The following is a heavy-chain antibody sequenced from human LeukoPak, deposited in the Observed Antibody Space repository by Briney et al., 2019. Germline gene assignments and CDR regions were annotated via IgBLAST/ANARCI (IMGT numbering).Heavy chain of an antibody. D-gene: IGHD3-16*01. Sequence: PGGSLRLSCAASGFTVSSNYMSWVRQAPGKGLEWVSVIYSGGSTYYADSVKDRFTISRDNSKNTLYPQMNSLRAEDTAVYYCARDLGELHDYWGQGTLVTVSS. V-gene: IGHV3-66*01. J-gene: IGHJ4*02. CDR1: GFTVSSNY. CDR3: ARDLGELHDY. CDR2: IYSGGST.